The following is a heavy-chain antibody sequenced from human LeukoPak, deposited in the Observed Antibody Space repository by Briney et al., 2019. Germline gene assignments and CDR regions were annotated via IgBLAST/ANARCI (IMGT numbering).Heavy chain of an antibody. V-gene: IGHV1-69*05. CDR2: IIPVFGTA. D-gene: IGHD4-17*01. CDR3: ASGGVTTSLDY. CDR1: GGTFSSYA. Sequence: ASVKVSCKASGGTFSSYAISWVRQAPGQGLEWMGGIIPVFGTANYAQKFQGRVTITTDESTSTAYMELSSLRSEDTVVYYCASGGVTTSLDYWGQGTLVTVSS. J-gene: IGHJ4*02.